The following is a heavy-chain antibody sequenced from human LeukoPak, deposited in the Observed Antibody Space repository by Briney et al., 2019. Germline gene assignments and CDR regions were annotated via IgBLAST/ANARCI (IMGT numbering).Heavy chain of an antibody. CDR1: GGSIRSYY. CDR3: ARVYYSNSYDYWYFDL. CDR2: IYYSGST. Sequence: ESSETLSLTCTVSGGSIRSYYWSWIRQPPGKGLEWIAYIYYSGSTNYNPSLKSRVTISVDTSKNQFSLKLSSVTAADTAVYYCARVYYSNSYDYWYFDLWGRGTLVTVSS. J-gene: IGHJ2*01. V-gene: IGHV4-59*01. D-gene: IGHD6-13*01.